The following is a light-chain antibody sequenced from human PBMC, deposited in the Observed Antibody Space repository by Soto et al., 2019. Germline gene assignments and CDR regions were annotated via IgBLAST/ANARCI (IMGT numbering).Light chain of an antibody. V-gene: IGLV2-14*01. CDR1: SSDVGGYNY. CDR2: AVS. Sequence: QSVLTQPASVSGSPGQSITISCTGTSSDVGGYNYVSWYQQLPGKAPKVIIYAVSNRPSGVSNRFSGSKSGNTASLTISGLQAEDEADYYCSSYISDSTRRMVFGGGNKVTVL. CDR3: SSYISDSTRRMV. J-gene: IGLJ2*01.